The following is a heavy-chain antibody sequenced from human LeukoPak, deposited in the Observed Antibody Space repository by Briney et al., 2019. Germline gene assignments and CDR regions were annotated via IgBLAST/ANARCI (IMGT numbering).Heavy chain of an antibody. D-gene: IGHD1-26*01. J-gene: IGHJ4*02. V-gene: IGHV4-59*11. CDR2: IYYSGST. Sequence: SETLSLTCTVSGGSISSHYWSWIRQPPGKGLEWIGYIYYSGSTNYSPSLKSRVTISVDTSKNQFSLKLSSVTAADTAVYYCARAGVGAPRDWGQGTLVTVSS. CDR1: GGSISSHY. CDR3: ARAGVGAPRD.